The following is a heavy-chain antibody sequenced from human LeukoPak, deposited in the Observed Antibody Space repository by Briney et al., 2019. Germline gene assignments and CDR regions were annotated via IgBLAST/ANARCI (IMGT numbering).Heavy chain of an antibody. Sequence: AGPSLRLSGAASGFSFSNYCMGWVRQAPGKGLEWVANTKPDGSAEYYADSVRGRFTASRDNANNLLYLQMNRLRAEDTAVYYCARDGGLHTNFDYWGQGTLLTVSS. V-gene: IGHV3-7*01. J-gene: IGHJ4*02. CDR1: GFSFSNYC. D-gene: IGHD2-15*01. CDR2: TKPDGSAE. CDR3: ARDGGLHTNFDY.